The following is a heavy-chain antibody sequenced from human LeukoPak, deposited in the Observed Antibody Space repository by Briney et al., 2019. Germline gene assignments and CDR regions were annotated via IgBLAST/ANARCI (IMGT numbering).Heavy chain of an antibody. D-gene: IGHD2-2*02. CDR2: IYYSGST. CDR1: GGSISSYY. V-gene: IGHV4-59*01. J-gene: IGHJ4*02. CDR3: ARATAPPIPAAIDY. Sequence: SETLSLTCTVSGGSISSYYWSWIRQPPGKGLEWIGYIYYSGSTNYNPSLKSRVTISVDTSKNQFSLKLSSVTAADTAVYYCARATAPPIPAAIDYWGQETLVTVSS.